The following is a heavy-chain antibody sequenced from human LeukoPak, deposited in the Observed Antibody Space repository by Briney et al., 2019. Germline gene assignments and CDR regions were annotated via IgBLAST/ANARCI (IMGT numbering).Heavy chain of an antibody. V-gene: IGHV4-34*01. CDR1: GGSFSGYY. CDR2: VNHSGST. CDR3: ARGEGGMDV. Sequence: SETLSLTCAVYGGSFSGYYWSWIRQPPGKGLEWIGEVNHSGSTNYNPSLKSRVTISVDTSKNQFSLKLSSVTAADTAVYYCARGEGGMDVWGQGTTVTVSS. J-gene: IGHJ6*02.